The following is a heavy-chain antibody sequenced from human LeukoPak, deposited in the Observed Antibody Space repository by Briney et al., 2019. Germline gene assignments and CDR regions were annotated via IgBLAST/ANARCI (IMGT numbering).Heavy chain of an antibody. CDR3: ARHFPQKGGGITMVRGVRQPRGAFDI. CDR2: INPSGIT. CDR1: GFTFSNAW. V-gene: IGHV4-34*01. Sequence: GSLRLSCAASGFTFSNAWMSWVRQAPGKGLEWIGEINPSGITNYNPSLKSRVTISVDTSKNQFSLRLSSVTAADTAVYYCARHFPQKGGGITMVRGVRQPRGAFDIWGQGTMVTVSS. D-gene: IGHD3-10*01. J-gene: IGHJ3*02.